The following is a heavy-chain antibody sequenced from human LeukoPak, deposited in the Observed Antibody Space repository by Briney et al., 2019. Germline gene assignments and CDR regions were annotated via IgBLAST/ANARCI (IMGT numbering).Heavy chain of an antibody. CDR2: IKQDGSEK. J-gene: IGHJ4*02. CDR1: GFTLSSYW. CDR3: ARDRSSWSLDY. Sequence: GGSLRLSCAASGFTLSSYWMSWVRQAPGKGLEWVANIKQDGSEKYYVDSVKGRFTISRDNAKNSLYLQMNSLRAEDTAVYYCARDRSSWSLDYWGQGTLVTVSS. D-gene: IGHD6-13*01. V-gene: IGHV3-7*03.